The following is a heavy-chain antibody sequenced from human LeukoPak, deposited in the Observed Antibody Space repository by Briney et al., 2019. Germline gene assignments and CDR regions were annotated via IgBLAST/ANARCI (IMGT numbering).Heavy chain of an antibody. Sequence: KSGGSLRLSCAASGFTFSDYYVSWIRQAPGKGLEWVSYISSSGTTIYNADSVKGRFTISRDNAKNSLFLQTNSLRAEDTAVYYCARARQNPYFEERRRGNWFDPWGQGTLVTVSS. V-gene: IGHV3-11*01. D-gene: IGHD3-9*01. J-gene: IGHJ5*02. CDR2: ISSSGTTI. CDR3: ARARQNPYFEERRRGNWFDP. CDR1: GFTFSDYY.